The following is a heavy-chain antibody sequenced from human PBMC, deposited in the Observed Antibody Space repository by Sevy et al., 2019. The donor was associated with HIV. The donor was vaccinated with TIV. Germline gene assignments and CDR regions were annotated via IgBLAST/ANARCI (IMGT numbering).Heavy chain of an antibody. D-gene: IGHD4-4*01. J-gene: IGHJ6*02. Sequence: GGSLRLSCAASGFIFSNYGMNGVRQAPGKGLEWVSSISSSGSYIYYGDSMKGRFTISRDNAKNSLFLQMNSLRAEDTAVYYCAREDYSNYYFYAMDVWGQGTTVTVSS. V-gene: IGHV3-21*01. CDR2: ISSSGSYI. CDR3: AREDYSNYYFYAMDV. CDR1: GFIFSNYG.